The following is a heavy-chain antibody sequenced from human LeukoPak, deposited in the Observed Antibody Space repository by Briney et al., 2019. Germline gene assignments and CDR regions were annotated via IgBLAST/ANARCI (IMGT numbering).Heavy chain of an antibody. Sequence: SETLSLTCTVSGGSISSYYWSWIRQPPGKGLEWIGYIYYSGSTNYNPSLKSRVTISVDTSKNQFSLKLSSVTAADTAVYYCAREPPATVTTDYWFDPWGQGTLVTVSS. CDR2: IYYSGST. J-gene: IGHJ5*02. CDR1: GGSISSYY. V-gene: IGHV4-59*01. D-gene: IGHD4-17*01. CDR3: AREPPATVTTDYWFDP.